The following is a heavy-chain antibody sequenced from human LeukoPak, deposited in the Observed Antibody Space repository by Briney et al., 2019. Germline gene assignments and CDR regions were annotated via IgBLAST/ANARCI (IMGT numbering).Heavy chain of an antibody. CDR3: ARIRDGSKLAAFDY. CDR2: IIPILGIA. D-gene: IGHD5-24*01. V-gene: IGHV1-69*02. J-gene: IGHJ4*02. Sequence: SVKVSCKASGGTFSSYTISWVRQAPGQGLELMGRIIPILGIANYAQKFQGRVTITADKSTSTAYMELSSLRSEDTAVYYCARIRDGSKLAAFDYWGQGTLVTVSS. CDR1: GGTFSSYT.